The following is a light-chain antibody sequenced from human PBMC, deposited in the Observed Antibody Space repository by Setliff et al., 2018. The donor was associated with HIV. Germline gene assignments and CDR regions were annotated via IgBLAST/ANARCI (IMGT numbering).Light chain of an antibody. V-gene: IGLV2-14*03. CDR2: DVS. CDR3: YSYAGSYTYV. CDR1: SSDLGSYNS. J-gene: IGLJ1*01. Sequence: QSALTQPASVSGSPGQSITISCTGTSSDLGSYNSVSWYQQHPGKAPKLMIHDVSKRPSGVSNRFSGSKSANTASLTISGLQAEDEADYYCYSYAGSYTYVFGTGTKATV.